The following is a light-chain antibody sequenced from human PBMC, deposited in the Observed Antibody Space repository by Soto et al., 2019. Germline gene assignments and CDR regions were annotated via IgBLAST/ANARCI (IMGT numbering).Light chain of an antibody. V-gene: IGLV3-21*02. CDR3: QVWESSSYQYV. J-gene: IGLJ1*01. CDR1: NIGSKG. CDR2: DDT. Sequence: SSELTQPPSVSAAPGPTTTISSVGNNIGSKGAHWFPQKQGEAPVLAVYDDTERPTEIPARFSSSNSGNTPTQSISRVEDGDEADYYCQVWESSSYQYVVGTWTKL.